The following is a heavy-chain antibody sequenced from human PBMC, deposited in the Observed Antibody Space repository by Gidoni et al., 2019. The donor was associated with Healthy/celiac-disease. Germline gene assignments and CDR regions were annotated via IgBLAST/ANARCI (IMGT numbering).Heavy chain of an antibody. CDR2: IRGSGCST. CDR3: AKSKIVVVPAAPLWFDP. D-gene: IGHD2-2*01. V-gene: IGHV3-23*04. CDR1: GFTGSSYA. J-gene: IGHJ5*02. Sequence: EVELVEDGGGLVQRGGSRRISWAAAGFTGSSYAFSWVRQAPGKGLECVSAIRGSGCSTSYADSVKGRFTISRDNSKNTLYLQMNSLRAEDTAVYYCAKSKIVVVPAAPLWFDPWGQGTLVTVSS.